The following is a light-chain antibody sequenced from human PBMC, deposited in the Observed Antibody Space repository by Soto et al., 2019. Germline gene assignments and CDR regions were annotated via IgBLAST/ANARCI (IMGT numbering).Light chain of an antibody. J-gene: IGLJ2*01. Sequence: QSALTQPASVSGSPGQSITISCTGISSDVGGYNYVSWYQQHPGKAPKLMIYDVSNRPSGVSNRFSGSKSGNTASLTISRLQAEDEADYYCSSYTSSSTLVFGGGTKVTVL. CDR3: SSYTSSSTLV. CDR2: DVS. CDR1: SSDVGGYNY. V-gene: IGLV2-14*01.